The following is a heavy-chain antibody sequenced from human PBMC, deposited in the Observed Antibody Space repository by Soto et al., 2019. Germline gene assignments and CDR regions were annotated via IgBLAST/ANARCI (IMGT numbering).Heavy chain of an antibody. D-gene: IGHD3-10*01. J-gene: IGHJ6*03. V-gene: IGHV1-46*03. CDR2: INPSGGRT. Sequence: QVQLVQSGAEVKKPGASVTVSCKASGYTLTNYYIHWVRQAPGQGREWMGMINPSGGRTSLTEKFKARATLPEDTSTSTVYMELDSLRSDDTAVYCCARVGYFGGGSYNIEGGGFMDVWGTGTTVTVSS. CDR1: GYTLTNYY. CDR3: ARVGYFGGGSYNIEGGGFMDV.